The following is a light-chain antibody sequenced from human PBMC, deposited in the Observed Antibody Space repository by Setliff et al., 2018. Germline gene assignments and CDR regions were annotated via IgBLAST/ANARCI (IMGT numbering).Light chain of an antibody. CDR1: SSDVGGYNY. Sequence: QSALTQPASVSGSPGQSITISCTGTSSDVGGYNYVSWYQQHPGKAPKLMIYEVSKRPSGVPDRFSGSKSGNTASLTVSGLQAEDEADYYCSSYAGSRNFYVFGTGTKGTVL. CDR2: EVS. CDR3: SSYAGSRNFYV. V-gene: IGLV2-8*01. J-gene: IGLJ1*01.